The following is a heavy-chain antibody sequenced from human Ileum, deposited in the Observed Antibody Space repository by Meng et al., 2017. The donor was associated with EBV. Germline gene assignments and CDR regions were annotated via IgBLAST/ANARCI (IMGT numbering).Heavy chain of an antibody. CDR3: ARGRRNEPLFDY. CDR2: LIAVFDKT. Sequence: QVQLVQSGAEVKKPGSAVKFACKTSGDSFSTQTFSWVRQAPGQGLEWMGGLIAVFDKTKAAPRFQDRVTFTADESTSTAYMELSSLTFDDTAVYFCARGRRNEPLFDYWGQGTLVTVSS. V-gene: IGHV1-69*13. J-gene: IGHJ4*02. D-gene: IGHD1-14*01. CDR1: GDSFSTQT.